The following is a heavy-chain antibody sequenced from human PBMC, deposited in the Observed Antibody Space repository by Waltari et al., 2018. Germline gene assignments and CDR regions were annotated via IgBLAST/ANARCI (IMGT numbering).Heavy chain of an antibody. CDR1: GGSISSYY. D-gene: IGHD2-15*01. V-gene: IGHV4-4*07. J-gene: IGHJ3*02. CDR2: IYTSGNT. Sequence: QVQLQESGPGLVKPSETLSLTCTVSGGSISSYYWSWIRQPAGRGLEWIGRIYTSGNTNYTPSLKRRVIMSVDTSKTQFSLRLSSVTAADTAVYYCARGDYCSGGTCYGRNGFDIWGQGTMVTVSS. CDR3: ARGDYCSGGTCYGRNGFDI.